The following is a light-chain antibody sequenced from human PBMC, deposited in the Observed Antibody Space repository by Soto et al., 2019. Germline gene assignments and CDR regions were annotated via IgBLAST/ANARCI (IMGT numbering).Light chain of an antibody. CDR2: SAS. J-gene: IGKJ3*01. V-gene: IGKV1-27*01. CDR1: QDIGYF. Sequence: DIQMTQSPSSLSASVGDRVTITCRASQDIGYFLTWYQQRPGKVPKLIIYSASSLFSGAPSRFSGSGSGTDFTLTIFKLQPDDVATYSGKKYDSAPFTFGPGTRVEIK. CDR3: KKYDSAPFT.